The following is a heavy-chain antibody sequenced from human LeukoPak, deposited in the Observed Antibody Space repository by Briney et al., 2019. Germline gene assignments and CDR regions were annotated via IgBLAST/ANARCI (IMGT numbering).Heavy chain of an antibody. J-gene: IGHJ3*02. CDR1: GFTFSSYA. D-gene: IGHD3-22*01. Sequence: GGSLRLSCAASGFTFSSYAMHWVRQAPGKGLEWVAVISYDGSNKYYADSVKGRFTISRDNSKNTLYLQMNSLRAEDTAVYYCARLTTLDAFDIWGQGTMVTVSS. CDR2: ISYDGSNK. V-gene: IGHV3-30-3*01. CDR3: ARLTTLDAFDI.